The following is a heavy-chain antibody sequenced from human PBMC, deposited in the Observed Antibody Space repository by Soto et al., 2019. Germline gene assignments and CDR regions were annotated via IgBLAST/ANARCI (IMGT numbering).Heavy chain of an antibody. D-gene: IGHD1-1*01. V-gene: IGHV3-48*03. Sequence: LRLSCAASGFTFSSYEMNWVRQAPGKGLEWISYISSSGSAIYYADSVEGRFTISRDNAKNSLYLQMNSLRAEDTAVYYCAPAPTGLDVWGQGTTVTVSS. CDR1: GFTFSSYE. CDR3: APAPTGLDV. CDR2: ISSSGSAI. J-gene: IGHJ6*02.